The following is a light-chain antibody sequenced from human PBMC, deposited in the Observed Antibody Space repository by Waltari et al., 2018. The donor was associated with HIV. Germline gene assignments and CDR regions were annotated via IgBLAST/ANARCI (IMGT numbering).Light chain of an antibody. J-gene: IGLJ1*01. CDR3: SSYTSSSTLLV. V-gene: IGLV2-14*03. CDR2: DVS. CDR1: SSDVASYNY. Sequence: QSALTQPASVSGSPGQSITLSCTGTSSDVASYNYVSWYQLHPGKAPKLMIYDVSNRPSGVSNRFSGSKSGNTASLTISGLQAEDEADYYCSSYTSSSTLLVFGTGTKVTVL.